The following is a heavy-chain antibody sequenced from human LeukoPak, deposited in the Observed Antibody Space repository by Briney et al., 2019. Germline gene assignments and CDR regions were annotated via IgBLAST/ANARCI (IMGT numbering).Heavy chain of an antibody. V-gene: IGHV3-9*03. CDR2: ISWNSGGI. J-gene: IGHJ4*02. CDR1: GFTFDDYA. D-gene: IGHD6-13*01. Sequence: GGSLRLSCAASGFTFDDYAMHWVRQAPGKGLEWVSGISWNSGGIGYAGSVKGRFTISRDNAKNSLYLQMNSLRAEDMALYYCAKGAGYSSSKYYFDHWGQGTLVTVSS. CDR3: AKGAGYSSSKYYFDH.